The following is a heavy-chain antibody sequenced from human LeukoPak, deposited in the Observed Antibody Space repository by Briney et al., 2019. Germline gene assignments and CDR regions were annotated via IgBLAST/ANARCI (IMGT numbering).Heavy chain of an antibody. J-gene: IGHJ4*02. V-gene: IGHV4-34*01. CDR2: INHSGST. CDR3: ARGITMVRGVIASTDY. Sequence: PSETLSLTCAVYGGSFSGYYWSWIRQPPGKGLEWIGEINHSGSTNYNPSLKSRVTISVDTSKNPFSLKLSSVTAADTAVYYCARGITMVRGVIASTDYWGQGTLVTVSS. D-gene: IGHD3-10*01. CDR1: GGSFSGYY.